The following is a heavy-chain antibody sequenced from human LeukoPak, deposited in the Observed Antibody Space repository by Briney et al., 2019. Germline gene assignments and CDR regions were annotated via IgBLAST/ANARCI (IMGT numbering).Heavy chain of an antibody. D-gene: IGHD3-22*01. J-gene: IGHJ4*02. Sequence: GGSLRLSCAASGFTFSSYAMSWVRQAPGRGLEWVSGISGSGDNTYYADSVKGRFTISRDNSKNTLYVQVNSLGTEDTAAYYCAKGSYYGSSGSFYFNYWGQGTLVTVSS. CDR3: AKGSYYGSSGSFYFNY. CDR2: ISGSGDNT. CDR1: GFTFSSYA. V-gene: IGHV3-23*01.